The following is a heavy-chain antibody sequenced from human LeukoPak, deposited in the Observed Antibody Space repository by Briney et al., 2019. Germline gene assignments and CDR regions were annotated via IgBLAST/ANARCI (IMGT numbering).Heavy chain of an antibody. J-gene: IGHJ4*02. CDR2: INAGNGNT. CDR1: GHTFTSYA. Sequence: ASVSVSCKASGHTFTSYALHWVRQAPGQRLEWMGWINAGNGNTRYPQKFQGRVAITRDTSASTAYMELSSLRSEDTAVYYCARFGMVRGVNSPLDYWGQGTLVTVSS. D-gene: IGHD3-10*01. V-gene: IGHV1-3*01. CDR3: ARFGMVRGVNSPLDY.